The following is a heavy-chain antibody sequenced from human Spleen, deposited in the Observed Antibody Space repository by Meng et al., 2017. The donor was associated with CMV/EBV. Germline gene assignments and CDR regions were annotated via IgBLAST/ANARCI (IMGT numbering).Heavy chain of an antibody. D-gene: IGHD3-22*01. V-gene: IGHV1-2*02. Sequence: YTFTGFYIHWVRQAPGQGLEWMGWINPNSGGTNYAQKSQGRVTMTRDTSISTVYMELSRLRSDDMAVYYCARSLNYYDSSGANWFDPWGQGTLVTVSS. J-gene: IGHJ5*02. CDR3: ARSLNYYDSSGANWFDP. CDR1: YTFTGFY. CDR2: INPNSGGT.